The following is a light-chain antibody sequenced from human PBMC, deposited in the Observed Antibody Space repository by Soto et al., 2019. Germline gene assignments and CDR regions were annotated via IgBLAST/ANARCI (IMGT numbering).Light chain of an antibody. Sequence: ESMLTQSPGTLSLSPGETATLSCRASQGVSSGNLAWYQQKPGQAPRLLIYGTSIRATGIPDRFSGSRSGTDFTLNIRRLEPEDFAVYYCQQFAGSPAAFTFGQGTKLEI. CDR2: GTS. V-gene: IGKV3-20*01. CDR1: QGVSSGN. J-gene: IGKJ2*01. CDR3: QQFAGSPAAFT.